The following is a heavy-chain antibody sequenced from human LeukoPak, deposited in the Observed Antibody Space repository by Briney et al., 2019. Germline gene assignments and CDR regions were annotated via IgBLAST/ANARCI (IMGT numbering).Heavy chain of an antibody. Sequence: KPSETLSLTRAVYGGSFSGYYWSWIRQPPGKGLEWIGEINHSGSTNYNPSLKSRVTISVDTSKNQFSLKLSSVTAADTAVYYCARLGGGTEPLFDYWGQGTLVTVSS. CDR2: INHSGST. CDR1: GGSFSGYY. D-gene: IGHD3-16*01. V-gene: IGHV4-34*01. CDR3: ARLGGGTEPLFDY. J-gene: IGHJ4*02.